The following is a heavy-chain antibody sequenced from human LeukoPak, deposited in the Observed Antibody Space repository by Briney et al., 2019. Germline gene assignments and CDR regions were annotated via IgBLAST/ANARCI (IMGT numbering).Heavy chain of an antibody. Sequence: GASVKVSCKASRYTFTSYDINWVRQAAGQGLEWMGWMNPNSGNTGYAQKFQGRVTMTRNTSISTAYMELSSLRSEDTAVYYCATEKRASNSGWYYFDYWGQGTLVTVSS. CDR3: ATEKRASNSGWYYFDY. CDR2: MNPNSGNT. CDR1: RYTFTSYD. J-gene: IGHJ4*02. D-gene: IGHD6-19*01. V-gene: IGHV1-8*01.